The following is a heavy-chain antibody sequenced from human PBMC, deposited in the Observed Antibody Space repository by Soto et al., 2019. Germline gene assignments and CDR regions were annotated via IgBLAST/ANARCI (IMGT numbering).Heavy chain of an antibody. CDR3: ARVFSSGSGWMYYFDF. V-gene: IGHV4-4*02. D-gene: IGHD6-25*01. J-gene: IGHJ4*02. CDR2: LFHTGGT. CDR1: SDSIAGENW. Sequence: QVHLQESGPGLLKPSETLSLTCTVSSDSIAGENWWSWVRQPPGMGLEWIGELFHTGGTNYNPSLKSRVTMEVDKSKNPFSLNLISATAADTAVYYCARVFSSGSGWMYYFDFWGQGTLVSVSS.